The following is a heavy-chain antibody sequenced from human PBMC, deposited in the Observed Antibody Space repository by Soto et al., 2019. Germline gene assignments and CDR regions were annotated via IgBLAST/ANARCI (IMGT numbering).Heavy chain of an antibody. V-gene: IGHV2-5*02. J-gene: IGHJ6*02. CDR3: AYLPCSGGSCYWFSYSGMDV. Sequence: QITFKESGPTLVKPTQTLTLNCTFSGFSLSTSGVGVAWVRQPPGKALEWLALIYWDDDKRYRPSLETRLTVTKDTSKNQVVVSMTNMDSVDTATYYCAYLPCSGGSCYWFSYSGMDVWGQGTTVTVSS. D-gene: IGHD2-15*01. CDR1: GFSLSTSGVG. CDR2: IYWDDDK.